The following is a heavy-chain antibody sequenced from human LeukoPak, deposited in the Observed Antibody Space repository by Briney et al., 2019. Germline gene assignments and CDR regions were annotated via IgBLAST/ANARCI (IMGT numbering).Heavy chain of an antibody. Sequence: PGGSLRLSCAASGFTFSNYNMHWVRQATGKGLEWVSAIGTAGDPYYPDSVKGRFTISRENAKHSLYLQMNSLRAGDTAVYYCVRDSMSVAGSHYYGMDVWGQGTMVTVSS. V-gene: IGHV3-13*05. CDR1: GFTFSNYN. J-gene: IGHJ6*02. D-gene: IGHD6-19*01. CDR3: VRDSMSVAGSHYYGMDV. CDR2: IGTAGDP.